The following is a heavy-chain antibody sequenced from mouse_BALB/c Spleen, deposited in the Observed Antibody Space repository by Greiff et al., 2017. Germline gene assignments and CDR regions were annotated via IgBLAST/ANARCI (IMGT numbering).Heavy chain of an antibody. CDR2: ISSGSSTI. CDR3: ARDINYAMDY. D-gene: IGHD1-3*01. CDR1: GFTFSSFG. J-gene: IGHJ4*01. Sequence: EVNVVESGGGLVQPGGSRKLSCAASGFTFSSFGMHWVRQAPEKGLEWVAYISSGSSTIYYADTVKGRFTISRDNPKNTLFLQMTSLRSEDTAMYYCARDINYAMDYWGQGTSVTVSS. V-gene: IGHV5-17*02.